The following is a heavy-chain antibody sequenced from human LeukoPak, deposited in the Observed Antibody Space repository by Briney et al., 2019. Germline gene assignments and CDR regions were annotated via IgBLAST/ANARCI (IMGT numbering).Heavy chain of an antibody. J-gene: IGHJ4*02. D-gene: IGHD6-13*01. Sequence: EASVKVSCKASGYTFTSYDINWVRQATGQGLEWMGWMNPNSGNTGYAQKFQGRVTMTRNTSISTAYMELSSLRSEDTAVYYCARGRSIAAAVPGYWGQGTLVTVSS. V-gene: IGHV1-8*01. CDR2: MNPNSGNT. CDR3: ARGRSIAAAVPGY. CDR1: GYTFTSYD.